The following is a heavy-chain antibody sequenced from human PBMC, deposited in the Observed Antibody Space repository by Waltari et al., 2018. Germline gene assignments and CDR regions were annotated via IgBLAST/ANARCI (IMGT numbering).Heavy chain of an antibody. J-gene: IGHJ3*01. Sequence: EVQLVESGGGLVQPGGSLRLSCAASGFTFSDHYMDWVRQAPGKGLEWVGRTRNKANSYTTEYAASVTGRFTVSRDESRDSLYLQMTSLKTEDTAVYYCARGYHSFDVWGQGTMVTVSS. V-gene: IGHV3-72*01. D-gene: IGHD1-20*01. CDR1: GFTFSDHY. CDR2: TRNKANSYTT. CDR3: ARGYHSFDV.